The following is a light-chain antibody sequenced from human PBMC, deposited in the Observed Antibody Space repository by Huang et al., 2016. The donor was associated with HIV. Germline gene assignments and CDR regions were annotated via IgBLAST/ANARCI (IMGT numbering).Light chain of an antibody. CDR3: QQYKNWFT. CDR1: RSVGGN. V-gene: IGKV3-15*01. J-gene: IGKJ4*01. Sequence: EIVMTQSPVTLSVSPGEGATLSCRASRSVGGNLAWYQQKPGQPLRLLSYGAFTRAAGVPARFSGSGSGTEYTLTSSSLQSEDFAIYYCQQYKNWFTFGGGTKVEIK. CDR2: GAF.